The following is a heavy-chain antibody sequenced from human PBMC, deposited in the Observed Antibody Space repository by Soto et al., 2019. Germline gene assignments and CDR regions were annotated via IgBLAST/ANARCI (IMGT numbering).Heavy chain of an antibody. CDR3: AVDLTGLISDY. Sequence: ASVKVSCKASGGTFSSYTISWVRQAPGQGLEWMGRISAYHGITNYAQKLQGRVTMTTDTSTSTAYMELRSLRSDDTAVYYCAVDLTGLISDYWGQGTLVTVSS. CDR1: GGTFSSYT. J-gene: IGHJ4*02. CDR2: ISAYHGIT. V-gene: IGHV1-18*01. D-gene: IGHD3-9*01.